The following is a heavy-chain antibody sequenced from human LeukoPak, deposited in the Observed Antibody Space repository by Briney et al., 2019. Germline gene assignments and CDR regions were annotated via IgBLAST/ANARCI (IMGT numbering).Heavy chain of an antibody. CDR3: AVRLRRSRDY. D-gene: IGHD5-12*01. CDR2: IIPILGIA. Sequence: ASVKVSCKASGGTFIRYALSWVRQAPGQGLEWMGRIIPILGIANYAQKFQGRVTITADKSTSTAYMELSSLRSEDTLVYCCAVRLRRSRDYRGQRTLVTLSS. J-gene: IGHJ4*02. V-gene: IGHV1-69*04. CDR1: GGTFIRYA.